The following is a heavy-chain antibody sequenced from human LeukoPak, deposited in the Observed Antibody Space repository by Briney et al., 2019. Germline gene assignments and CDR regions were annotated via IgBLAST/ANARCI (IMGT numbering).Heavy chain of an antibody. CDR2: ISYDGSNK. J-gene: IGHJ2*01. CDR1: GFTFSSYA. V-gene: IGHV3-30-3*01. CDR3: ARDVRTYYYDSSGYSLPPRNWYFDL. D-gene: IGHD3-22*01. Sequence: GGSLRLSCAASGFTFSSYAMHWVRQAPGKGLEWVAVISYDGSNKYYADSVKGRFTISRDNAKNSLYLQMNSLRAEDTAVYYCARDVRTYYYDSSGYSLPPRNWYFDLWGRGTLVTVSS.